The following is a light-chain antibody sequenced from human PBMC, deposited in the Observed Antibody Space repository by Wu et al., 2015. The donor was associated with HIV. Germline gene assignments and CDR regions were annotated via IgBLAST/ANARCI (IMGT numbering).Light chain of an antibody. CDR3: QRHSSYSFYS. CDR2: RTS. CDR1: ESIDDW. V-gene: IGKV1-5*03. J-gene: IGKJ2*03. Sequence: DIQMTQSPSTLSASVGDRVTITCRASESIDDWLAWYQQKPGKAPKLLIYRTSSLKSGVPSRFSGSGSGTAFTLTITSLQSDDFATYYCQRHSSYSFYSFGQGTKVEIE.